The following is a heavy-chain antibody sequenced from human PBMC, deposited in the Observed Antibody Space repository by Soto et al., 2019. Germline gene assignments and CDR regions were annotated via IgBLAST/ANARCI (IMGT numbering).Heavy chain of an antibody. D-gene: IGHD3-10*01. J-gene: IGHJ4*02. CDR3: ARTAGYYRGRQFDY. CDR2: IDWDDDK. Sequence: SGPTLVNPTQTLTLTCTFSGFSLGTTGMRVSWIRQPPGKALEWLARIDWDDDKFYSTSLKTRLAISKDTSKNQVVLRMTNMDPADTATYYCARTAGYYRGRQFDYWGQGTLVTISS. V-gene: IGHV2-70*04. CDR1: GFSLGTTGMR.